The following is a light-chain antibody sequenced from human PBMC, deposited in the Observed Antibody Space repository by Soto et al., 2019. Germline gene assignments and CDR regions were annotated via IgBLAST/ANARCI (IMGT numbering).Light chain of an antibody. CDR3: QQYNSYQT. CDR1: QSISTW. Sequence: DIQMTQSPSNLSASVGDRVTITCRASQSISTWLAWYQQKPGQAPKPLIYRASTLESGVPSRFSGSGSGTEFTLTISSLQPDDSATYYCQQYNSYQTFGQGTKVDIK. V-gene: IGKV1-5*03. CDR2: RAS. J-gene: IGKJ1*01.